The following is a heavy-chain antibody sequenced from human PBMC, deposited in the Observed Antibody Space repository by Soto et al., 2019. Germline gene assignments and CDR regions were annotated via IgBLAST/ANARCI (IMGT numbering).Heavy chain of an antibody. CDR3: ALAARLFFEGYYYYGMDV. J-gene: IGHJ6*02. CDR1: GFTFSSYA. CDR2: ISGSGGST. V-gene: IGHV3-23*01. Sequence: EVQLLESGGGLVQPGGSLRLSCAASGFTFSSYAMSWVRQAPGKGLEWVSAISGSGGSTYYADSVKGLFTISRDNSKNTLYLQMNSLRAEDTAVYYCALAARLFFEGYYYYGMDVWGQGTTVTVSS. D-gene: IGHD6-6*01.